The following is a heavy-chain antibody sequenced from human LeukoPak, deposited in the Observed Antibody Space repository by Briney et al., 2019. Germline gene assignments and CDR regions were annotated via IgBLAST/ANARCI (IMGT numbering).Heavy chain of an antibody. CDR2: IWYDGRNK. CDR1: AFTFSSYG. D-gene: IGHD5-24*01. V-gene: IGHV3-33*01. CDR3: ARDLGRDGYNFYFDY. J-gene: IGHJ4*02. Sequence: GGSLRLSCAASAFTFSSYGMHWVRQAPGKGLEWVALIWYDGRNKYYADSVKGRFTISRDNFKNTLYLQMNSLRAEDTAVYYCARDLGRDGYNFYFDYWGQGTLVTVSS.